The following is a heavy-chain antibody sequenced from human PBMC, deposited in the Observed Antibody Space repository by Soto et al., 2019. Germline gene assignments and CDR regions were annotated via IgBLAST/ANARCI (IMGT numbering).Heavy chain of an antibody. CDR3: ARAGGTTVPGLWNFDS. J-gene: IGHJ4*02. V-gene: IGHV3-33*01. D-gene: IGHD4-17*01. CDR1: GFTFNTYS. CDR2: IWYDGTQK. Sequence: QVQLEESGGGVVQPGRSLRLSCEASGFTFNTYSMHWVRQPPGKGLEWLAAIWYDGTQKYYADSVKGRFIISRDNSKKTLNLERNSLRAEDPAVYYCARAGGTTVPGLWNFDSWGQGTLVTVSS.